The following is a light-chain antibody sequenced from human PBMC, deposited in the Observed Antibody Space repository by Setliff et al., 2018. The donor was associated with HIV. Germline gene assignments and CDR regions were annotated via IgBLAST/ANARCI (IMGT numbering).Light chain of an antibody. J-gene: IGLJ1*01. Sequence: QSALTQPASMSGSPGQSITISCTGANSDFVASTSVSWYQQHPGKAPKLMIYDVSNRPSGVSNRFSGSKSGNTASLTISGLQAEDEADYYCSSYTSSSTPYVFGTGTKVTVL. CDR2: DVS. V-gene: IGLV2-14*03. CDR3: SSYTSSSTPYV. CDR1: NSDFVASTS.